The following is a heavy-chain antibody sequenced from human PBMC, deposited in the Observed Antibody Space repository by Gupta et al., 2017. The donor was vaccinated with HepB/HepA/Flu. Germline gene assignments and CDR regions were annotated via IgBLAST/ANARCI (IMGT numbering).Heavy chain of an antibody. CDR2: ISSSGSTI. CDR1: GVTFSSYE. J-gene: IGHJ4*02. D-gene: IGHD6-13*01. Sequence: EVQLVESGGGLVQPGGSLRRSCAASGVTFSSYEMNWVRQAPGKGLEWVSYISSSGSTIYYADSGKGRFTISRDNAKNSLYLQMNSLRAEDTAVYYCARSKGSSWFHVNLNFDYWGQGTLVTVSS. V-gene: IGHV3-48*03. CDR3: ARSKGSSWFHVNLNFDY.